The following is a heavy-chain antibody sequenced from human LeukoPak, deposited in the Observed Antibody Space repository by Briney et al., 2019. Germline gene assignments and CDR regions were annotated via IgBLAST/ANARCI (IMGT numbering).Heavy chain of an antibody. Sequence: GGSLRLSCAASGFTFSSYGMHWVRQAPGKGLEWVSYISSSGSTIYYADSVKGRFTISRDNAKNSLYLQMNSLRAEDTAVYYCARGPSSSWWNDYWGQGTLVTVSS. D-gene: IGHD6-13*01. CDR3: ARGPSSSWWNDY. J-gene: IGHJ4*02. CDR1: GFTFSSYG. V-gene: IGHV3-48*04. CDR2: ISSSGSTI.